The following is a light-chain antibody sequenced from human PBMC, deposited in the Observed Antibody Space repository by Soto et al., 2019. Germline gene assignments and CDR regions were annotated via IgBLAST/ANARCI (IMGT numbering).Light chain of an antibody. CDR1: QNVSRW. Sequence: DIQMTQSPSALSASVGDRVTITCRASQNVSRWLAWYQQKAGKAPKLLIYDSSSLESGVPSRFSGSGSGTEFTLTISILQADDFAIYYCLQYDAYSRTLGQGPNVYLK. J-gene: IGKJ1*01. V-gene: IGKV1-5*01. CDR2: DSS. CDR3: LQYDAYSRT.